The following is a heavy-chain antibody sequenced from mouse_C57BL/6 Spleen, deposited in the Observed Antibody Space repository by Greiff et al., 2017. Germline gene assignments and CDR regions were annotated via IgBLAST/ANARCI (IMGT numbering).Heavy chain of an antibody. CDR1: GYTFTSYW. J-gene: IGHJ2*01. CDR3: ARSTAQATYYFDY. D-gene: IGHD3-2*02. Sequence: QVQLQQPGAELVRPGSSVKLSCKASGYTFTSYWMHWVKQRPVQGLEWIGNIDPSDSETHYNQKFKDKATLTVDKASSTAYMQLSSLTSEDSAVYDCARSTAQATYYFDYWGQGTTLTVSS. CDR2: IDPSDSET. V-gene: IGHV1-52*01.